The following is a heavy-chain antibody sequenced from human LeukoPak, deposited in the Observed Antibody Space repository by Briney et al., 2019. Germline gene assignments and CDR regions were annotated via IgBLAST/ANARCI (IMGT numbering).Heavy chain of an antibody. CDR1: GGSISSGSYY. D-gene: IGHD3-10*01. CDR2: IYTSGST. CDR3: ARVASGSYYNENAPNWFDP. J-gene: IGHJ5*02. Sequence: PSQTLSLTCTVSGGSISSGSYYWSWIRQPAGKGLEWIGRIYTSGSTNYNPSLKSRVTMSVDTSKNQFSLKLSSVTAADTAVYYCARVASGSYYNENAPNWFDPWGQGTLVTVSS. V-gene: IGHV4-61*02.